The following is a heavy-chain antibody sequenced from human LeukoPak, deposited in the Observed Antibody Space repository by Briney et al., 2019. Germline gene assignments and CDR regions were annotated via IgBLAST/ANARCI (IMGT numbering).Heavy chain of an antibody. CDR2: IKKDGSEE. CDR1: GFTFSSHR. Sequence: GGSLRLSCAASGFTFSSHRMSWVRQAPGKGLEWVANIKKDGSEEYYVDSVKGRFTISRDNAKTSLYLQMNSLRAEDTAVYYCARDLSGITGYTYGRGIDYWGQGTLVTVSS. D-gene: IGHD5-18*01. J-gene: IGHJ4*02. CDR3: ARDLSGITGYTYGRGIDY. V-gene: IGHV3-7*01.